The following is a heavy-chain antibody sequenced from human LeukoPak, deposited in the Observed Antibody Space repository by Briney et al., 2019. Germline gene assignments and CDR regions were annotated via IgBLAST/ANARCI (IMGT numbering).Heavy chain of an antibody. Sequence: GGSLRLSCAASGFTFSTYWMSWVRQVPGKGLEWVANIKPDGSDKYYVDSVKGRFTISRDNARDSLYLQMNSLSAEDTAVYYCAGQGYCSGGSCHWVMGYWGQGTLVTVSS. J-gene: IGHJ4*02. CDR2: IKPDGSDK. CDR3: AGQGYCSGGSCHWVMGY. V-gene: IGHV3-7*05. CDR1: GFTFSTYW. D-gene: IGHD2-15*01.